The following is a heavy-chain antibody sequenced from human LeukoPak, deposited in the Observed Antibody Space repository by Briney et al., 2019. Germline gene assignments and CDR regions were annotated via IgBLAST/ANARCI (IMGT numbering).Heavy chain of an antibody. V-gene: IGHV3-43*01. J-gene: IGHJ3*02. Sequence: GGSLRLSCAASGFTFDDYTMHWVRQTPGKGLEWVSLISWDGGSTYYADSVKGRFTISRDNAKNSLYLQMNSLRAEDTALYYCARDSGEGDAYDIWGQGTMVTVSS. D-gene: IGHD4-17*01. CDR3: ARDSGEGDAYDI. CDR2: ISWDGGST. CDR1: GFTFDDYT.